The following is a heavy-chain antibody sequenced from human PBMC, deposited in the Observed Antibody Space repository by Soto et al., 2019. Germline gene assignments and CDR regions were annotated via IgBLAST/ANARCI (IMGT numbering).Heavy chain of an antibody. CDR3: AKGGGGNYLTYYYYYGMDV. CDR2: ISYDGNNK. Sequence: GGSLRLSCAASGFTFSNNGIHWVRQAPGKGLEWVAVISYDGNNKYYADSVKGRLTISRDNSKNTVYLQMNNLRAEDTAMYYCAKGGGGNYLTYYYYYGMDVWGQGTTVTVSS. D-gene: IGHD2-15*01. V-gene: IGHV3-30*18. J-gene: IGHJ6*02. CDR1: GFTFSNNG.